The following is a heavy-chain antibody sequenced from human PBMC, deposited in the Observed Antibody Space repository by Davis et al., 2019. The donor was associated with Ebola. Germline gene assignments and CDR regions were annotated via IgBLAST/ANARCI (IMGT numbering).Heavy chain of an antibody. CDR3: ARWLHPDAFDI. CDR2: ISAYNGNT. CDR1: GYTFTSYG. Sequence: ASVKVSCKASGYTFTSYGISWVRQAPGQGLEWMGWISAYNGNTNYAQKLQGRVTMTTDTSTSTVYMELSSLRSEDTAVYYCARWLHPDAFDIWGQGTMVTVSS. V-gene: IGHV1-18*04. J-gene: IGHJ3*02. D-gene: IGHD5-24*01.